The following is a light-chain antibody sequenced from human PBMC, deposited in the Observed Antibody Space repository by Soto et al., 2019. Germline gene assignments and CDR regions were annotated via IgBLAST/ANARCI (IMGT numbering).Light chain of an antibody. CDR3: CSYAGSYTVV. V-gene: IGLV2-11*01. J-gene: IGLJ2*01. CDR2: DVS. CDR1: SSDVGGYNY. Sequence: QSALTQPRSVSGSPGQSVTISCTGTSSDVGGYNYVSWYQQHPGKAPKLMIYDVSKRPSGVPDRFSGSKSGNTASLTISGXXXEDEADYYCCSYAGSYTVVFGGGTKLTVL.